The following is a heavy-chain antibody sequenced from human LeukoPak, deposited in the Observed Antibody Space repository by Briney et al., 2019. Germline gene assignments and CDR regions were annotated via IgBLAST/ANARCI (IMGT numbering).Heavy chain of an antibody. Sequence: PSETLSLTCTVSGGSISSGAYYWSWIRQHPGKGLECIVYIYYSGSTYYNPSPNTSVTISGDTSKNHFSLKLSSVTAADTAVYYCARVSGWTGGFFDYWGQGTLVTVSS. CDR3: ARVSGWTGGFFDY. CDR1: GGSISSGAYY. J-gene: IGHJ4*02. D-gene: IGHD3/OR15-3a*01. CDR2: IYYSGST. V-gene: IGHV4-31*03.